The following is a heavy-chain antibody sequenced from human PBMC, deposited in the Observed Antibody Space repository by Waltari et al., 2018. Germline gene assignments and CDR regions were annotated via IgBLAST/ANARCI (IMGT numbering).Heavy chain of an antibody. V-gene: IGHV3-23*03. CDR2: IYSVGST. CDR1: GFTFSSYA. D-gene: IGHD6-25*01. Sequence: EVQLLESGGGLVQPGGSLRLSCAASGFTFSSYAMSWVRQAPGKGVGWVSVIYSVGSTYYADSVKGRFTIARDNSKNTLYLQMNSLRAEDTAVYYCAKTSGTFDYWGQGTLVTVSS. CDR3: AKTSGTFDY. J-gene: IGHJ4*02.